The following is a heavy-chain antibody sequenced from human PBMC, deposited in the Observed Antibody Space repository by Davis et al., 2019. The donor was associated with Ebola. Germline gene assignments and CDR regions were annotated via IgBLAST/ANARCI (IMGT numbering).Heavy chain of an antibody. D-gene: IGHD2-2*01. CDR1: GYSFTSYW. J-gene: IGHJ4*02. CDR3: ARREGGYCSITSCSSFDY. V-gene: IGHV5-51*01. Sequence: GESLKISCKGSGYSFTSYWIGWVRQMPGKGLEWMGIIYPGDSDTRYSPSFQGQVTISADKSISTAYLQWSSLKASDSAMYYCARREGGYCSITSCSSFDYWGQGTPVTVSS. CDR2: IYPGDSDT.